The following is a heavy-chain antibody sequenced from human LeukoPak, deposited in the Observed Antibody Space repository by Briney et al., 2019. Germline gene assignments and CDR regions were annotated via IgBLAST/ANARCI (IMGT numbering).Heavy chain of an antibody. V-gene: IGHV3-7*01. J-gene: IGHJ6*03. CDR3: ARDPYSGNYGNYYYYYMDV. Sequence: GGSLRLSCAASGFTFSTYWMSWVRQAPGKGLEWVANIKQDGSEIYYVDSVKGRFTISRDNSRNSLYLQMNSLGPEDTAVYYCARDPYSGNYGNYYYYYMDVWGKGTTVTISS. CDR2: IKQDGSEI. D-gene: IGHD1-26*01. CDR1: GFTFSTYW.